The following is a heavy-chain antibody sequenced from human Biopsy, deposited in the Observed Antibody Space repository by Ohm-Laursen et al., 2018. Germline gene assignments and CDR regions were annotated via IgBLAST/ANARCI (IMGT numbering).Heavy chain of an antibody. V-gene: IGHV3-11*01. CDR2: ISAAGPAM. CDR1: GFTFSDFY. CDR3: ARRRPIDY. J-gene: IGHJ4*02. Sequence: SLRLSCAASGFTFSDFYMSWIRQAPGKGLEWISYISAAGPAMFYADSVMGRLTISRDNANNLLYLQMDSLRAEDTAVYYCARRRPIDYWGQGILVTVSS.